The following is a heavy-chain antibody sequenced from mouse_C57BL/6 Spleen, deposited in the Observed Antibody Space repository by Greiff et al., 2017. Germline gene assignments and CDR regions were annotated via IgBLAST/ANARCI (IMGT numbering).Heavy chain of an antibody. CDR1: GYAFTNYL. CDR3: ARYGGRGSWYFDV. Sequence: VKLMESVAELVRPGTSVKVSCKASGYAFTNYLIEWVKQRPGQGLEWIGVINPGSGGTKYNEKFKGKATLTADKSSSTAYMPLSSLTSEVSAVYFCARYGGRGSWYFDVWGTGTTVTVSS. CDR2: INPGSGGT. D-gene: IGHD1-1*02. J-gene: IGHJ1*03. V-gene: IGHV1-54*01.